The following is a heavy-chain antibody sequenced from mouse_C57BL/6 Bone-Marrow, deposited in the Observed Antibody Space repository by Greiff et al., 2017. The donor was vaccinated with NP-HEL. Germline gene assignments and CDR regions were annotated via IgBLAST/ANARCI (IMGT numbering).Heavy chain of an antibody. D-gene: IGHD1-1*01. Sequence: QVQLQQPGAELVMPGASVKLSCKASGYTFTSYWMHWVKQRPGQGLEWIGEIDPSDSYTNYNQKFKGKSTLTVDKSSSTAYMQLSSLTSEDSAVYYCAILITTVGEGCAMDYWGQGTSVTVSS. J-gene: IGHJ4*01. CDR3: AILITTVGEGCAMDY. V-gene: IGHV1-69*01. CDR1: GYTFTSYW. CDR2: IDPSDSYT.